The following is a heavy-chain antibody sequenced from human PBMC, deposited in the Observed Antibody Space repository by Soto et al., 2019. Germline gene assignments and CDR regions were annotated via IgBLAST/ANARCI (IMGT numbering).Heavy chain of an antibody. Sequence: PGESLKISCKGSGYSFTSYWISWVRQMPGKGLEWMGRIDPSDSYTNYSPSFQGHVTISADKSISTAYLQWSRLRSDDTAVYYCAGSHGGWRDYYYYYGMDDRCQGTTVTVS. D-gene: IGHD3-16*01. J-gene: IGHJ6*02. CDR3: AGSHGGWRDYYYYYGMDD. V-gene: IGHV5-10-1*01. CDR2: IDPSDSYT. CDR1: GYSFTSYW.